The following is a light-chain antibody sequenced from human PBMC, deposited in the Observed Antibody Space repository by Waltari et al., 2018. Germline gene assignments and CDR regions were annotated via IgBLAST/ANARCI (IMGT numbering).Light chain of an antibody. V-gene: IGLV2-14*03. CDR3: SSYTSSSTYV. CDR1: TSDAGGSTY. J-gene: IGLJ1*01. Sequence: QSALTQPASVSGSPGQSIPIPCTGTTSDAGGSTYAYWYQQHPGKAPRLMIYDISKRPSGVSNRFSGSKSGNTASLTISGLQAEDEADYYCSSYTSSSTYVFGTGTKVTVL. CDR2: DIS.